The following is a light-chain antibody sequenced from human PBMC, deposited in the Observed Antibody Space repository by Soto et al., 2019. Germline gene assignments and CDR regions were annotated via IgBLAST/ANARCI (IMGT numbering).Light chain of an antibody. CDR2: RAS. Sequence: EIVLTQSPGTLSLSPGERATLSGRASQSVSSSYLAWYQQKPGQAPRLLIYRASSRATGIPDRFSGSGSGTDFTLTISRLEPEDFAVYYCQQYGSSPLWTFGQGTKVEIK. CDR3: QQYGSSPLWT. CDR1: QSVSSSY. V-gene: IGKV3-20*01. J-gene: IGKJ1*01.